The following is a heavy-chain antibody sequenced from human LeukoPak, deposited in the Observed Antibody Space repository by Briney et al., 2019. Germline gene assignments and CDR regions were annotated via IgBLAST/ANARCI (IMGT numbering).Heavy chain of an antibody. V-gene: IGHV4-39*02. Sequence: SETLSLTCTVSGVSISSSNSYWGWIRQPPGKGLEWIGSIYYSGNTYYNASLKSQVSISIDTSKNQFSLKLSSVTAADTAVYYCARDHRYCSSTSCPNYYYYYMDVWGKGTTVTISS. J-gene: IGHJ6*03. D-gene: IGHD2-2*01. CDR1: GVSISSSNSY. CDR3: ARDHRYCSSTSCPNYYYYYMDV. CDR2: IYYSGNT.